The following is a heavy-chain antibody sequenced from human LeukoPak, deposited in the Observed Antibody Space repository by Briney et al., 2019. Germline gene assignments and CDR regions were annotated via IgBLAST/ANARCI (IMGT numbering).Heavy chain of an antibody. CDR1: GFTFSTYA. CDR2: ISGSGDST. V-gene: IGHV3-23*01. J-gene: IGHJ3*02. CDR3: ARGAYYDSSGFIALVDGAFDI. D-gene: IGHD3-22*01. Sequence: GGSLRLSCALSGFTFSTYAMSWVRQAPGKGLEWVSTISGSGDSTYYADSVKGRFTISRDNSKDTLYLQMSSVRVDDTAVYYCARGAYYDSSGFIALVDGAFDIWGQGTMVTVSS.